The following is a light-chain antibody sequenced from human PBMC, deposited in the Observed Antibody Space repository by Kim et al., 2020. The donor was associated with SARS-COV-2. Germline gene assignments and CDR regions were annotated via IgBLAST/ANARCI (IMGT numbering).Light chain of an antibody. Sequence: VAVGQTVTITCQGDSLRSYYATWYQQKPGQAPILVIYGKNTRPSGIPDRFSVSSSGNTASLTITGTQAGDEADYYCNSRDSNDNVVFGGGTKLTVL. CDR2: GKN. J-gene: IGLJ2*01. CDR1: SLRSYY. CDR3: NSRDSNDNVV. V-gene: IGLV3-19*01.